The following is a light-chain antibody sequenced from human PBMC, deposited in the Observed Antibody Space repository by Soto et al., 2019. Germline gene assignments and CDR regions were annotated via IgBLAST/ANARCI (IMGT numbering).Light chain of an antibody. J-gene: IGLJ3*02. Sequence: QSALTQPASVSGSPEQSITISCTGTSRDVGSYNLVSWYQQHPGNAPKVMIYEATKRPSGVSNRFSGSKSGNTASLTISGLQAEDEADYYCCAYAGSGTVVFGGGTKLTVL. CDR2: EAT. V-gene: IGLV2-23*01. CDR1: SRDVGSYNL. CDR3: CAYAGSGTVV.